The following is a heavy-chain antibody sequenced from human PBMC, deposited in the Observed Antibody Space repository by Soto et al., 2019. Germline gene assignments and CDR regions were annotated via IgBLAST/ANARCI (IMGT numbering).Heavy chain of an antibody. V-gene: IGHV3-30*18. Sequence: GGSLRLSCAASGFTFSSYGMHWVRQAPGKGLEWVAVISYDGSNKYYADSVKGRFTISRDNSKNTLYLQMNSLRAEDTAVYYCAKDNSQSYYDAFDIWGQGTMVTVSS. CDR3: AKDNSQSYYDAFDI. CDR2: ISYDGSNK. J-gene: IGHJ3*02. CDR1: GFTFSSYG. D-gene: IGHD1-26*01.